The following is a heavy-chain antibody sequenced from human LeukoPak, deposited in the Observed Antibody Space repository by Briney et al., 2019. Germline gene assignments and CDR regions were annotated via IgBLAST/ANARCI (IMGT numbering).Heavy chain of an antibody. J-gene: IGHJ5*02. Sequence: GGSLRLSCAASGFTFSNYRMSWVRQAPGKGLEWVANIHQDGSERFYVDSVKGRFTISRDNAKNSLYLQMNSLRAEDTAVYYCARDRYRGNWFDPWGQGTLVTVSS. D-gene: IGHD2-2*02. V-gene: IGHV3-7*01. CDR3: ARDRYRGNWFDP. CDR1: GFTFSNYR. CDR2: IHQDGSER.